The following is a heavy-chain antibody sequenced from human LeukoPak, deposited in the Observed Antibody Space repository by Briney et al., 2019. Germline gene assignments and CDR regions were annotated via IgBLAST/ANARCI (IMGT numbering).Heavy chain of an antibody. J-gene: IGHJ4*02. D-gene: IGHD3-10*01. CDR2: IIPIFGTA. CDR3: ASDHDLWGSGTHGDY. Sequence: SVKVSCKASGGTFSSYAISWVRQAPGQGLEWMGGIIPIFGTANYAQKFQGRVTITADESTSTDYMELSSLRSEDTAVYYCASDHDLWGSGTHGDYWGQGTLVTVSS. CDR1: GGTFSSYA. V-gene: IGHV1-69*13.